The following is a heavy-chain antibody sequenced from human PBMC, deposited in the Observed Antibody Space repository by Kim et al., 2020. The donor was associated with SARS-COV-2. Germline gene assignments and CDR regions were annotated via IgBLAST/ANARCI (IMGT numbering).Heavy chain of an antibody. CDR3: ARLGSSGRNYYYYYGMDV. D-gene: IGHD6-19*01. CDR2: IDPSDSYT. CDR1: GYSFTSYW. J-gene: IGHJ6*02. Sequence: GESLKISCKGSGYSFTSYWISWVRQMPGKGLEWMGRIDPSDSYTNYSPSFQGHVTISADKSISTAYLQWSSLKASDTAMYYCARLGSSGRNYYYYYGMDVWGQGTTVTVSS. V-gene: IGHV5-10-1*01.